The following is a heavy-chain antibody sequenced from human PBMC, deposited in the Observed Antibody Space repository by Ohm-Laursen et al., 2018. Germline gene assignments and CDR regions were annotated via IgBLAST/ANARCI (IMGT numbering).Heavy chain of an antibody. CDR1: GFPFSNYS. Sequence: SLRLSCAASGFPFSNYSMNWVRQAPGRGLEWVASITSTTNVIYYAASVQGRFTISRDNARNSLQLQMTSLGAEDTALYYCAKANCSSNSCYGNHYYGMDVWGQGTTVTVSS. CDR3: AKANCSSNSCYGNHYYGMDV. D-gene: IGHD2-2*01. CDR2: ITSTTNVI. V-gene: IGHV3-21*04. J-gene: IGHJ6*02.